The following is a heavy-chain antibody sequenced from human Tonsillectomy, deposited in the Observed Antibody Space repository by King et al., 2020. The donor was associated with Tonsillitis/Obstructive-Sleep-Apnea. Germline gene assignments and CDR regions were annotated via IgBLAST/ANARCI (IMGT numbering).Heavy chain of an antibody. CDR2: IIPISGTA. CDR1: GGTFSTYV. CDR3: ASLQIVATIKAYDYYYMDV. Sequence: QLVQSGAEVKQPGSSVKVSCKASGGTFSTYVISWVRQAPGQGLEWMGGIIPISGTAKYAQKFQGRVRITADESTSTAYMEVSSLRSEDTAVYYCASLQIVATIKAYDYYYMDVWGKGTTVTVSS. V-gene: IGHV1-69*01. D-gene: IGHD5-12*01. J-gene: IGHJ6*03.